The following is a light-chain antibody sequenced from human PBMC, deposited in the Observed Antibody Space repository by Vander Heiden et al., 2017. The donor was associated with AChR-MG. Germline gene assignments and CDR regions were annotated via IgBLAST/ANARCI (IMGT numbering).Light chain of an antibody. Sequence: QSALTPPASVSGYPGQSITIPCTGTGSDVGGYNYVSWYQQHPGKAPKLMIYDVSNRPSGVSNRFSGSKSGNTASLTISGLQAEDEADYYCSSYTSSSTWVFGGGTKLTVL. CDR3: SSYTSSSTWV. V-gene: IGLV2-14*03. CDR2: DVS. J-gene: IGLJ3*02. CDR1: GSDVGGYNY.